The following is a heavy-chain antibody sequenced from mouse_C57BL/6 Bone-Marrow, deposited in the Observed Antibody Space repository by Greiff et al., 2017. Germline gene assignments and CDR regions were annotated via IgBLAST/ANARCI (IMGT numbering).Heavy chain of an antibody. CDR2: IYPGDGDT. CDR1: GYAFSSSW. D-gene: IGHD1-1*01. CDR3: ARVLITTVVATDY. V-gene: IGHV1-82*01. J-gene: IGHJ2*01. Sequence: QVQLQQSGPELVKPGASVKISCKASGYAFSSSWMNWVKQRPGKGLEWIGRIYPGDGDTNYNGKFKGKATLTADKSSSTAYMQLSSLTSEDSAVYFCARVLITTVVATDYWGQGTTRTVSS.